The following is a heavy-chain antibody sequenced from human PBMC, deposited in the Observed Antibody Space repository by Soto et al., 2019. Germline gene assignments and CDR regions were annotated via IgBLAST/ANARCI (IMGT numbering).Heavy chain of an antibody. CDR3: ARGYYDSSAEGILIDY. Sequence: SVKVSCKASGYTFTSYYMHWVRQAPGQGLEWMGIINPSGGSTSYAQKFQGRVTMTRDTSTSTVYMELSSLRSEDTAVYYCARGYYDSSAEGILIDYWGQATLVTVSS. CDR1: GYTFTSYY. V-gene: IGHV1-46*03. CDR2: INPSGGST. J-gene: IGHJ4*02. D-gene: IGHD3-22*01.